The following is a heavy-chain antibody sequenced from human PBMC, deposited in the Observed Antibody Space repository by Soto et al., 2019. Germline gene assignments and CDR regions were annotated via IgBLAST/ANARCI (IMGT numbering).Heavy chain of an antibody. CDR2: ISPYNGNT. V-gene: IGHV1-18*01. CDR3: ARDRLGVSVTGGGFDS. Sequence: QVPLVQSGGEVKKPGASVKVSCKASGYTFSNFGLSWVQQAPGQGLELMGWISPYNGNTNYAQKLQGRLTMTTDTSTSTAYMELRSLRSDDTAVYYCARDRLGVSVTGGGFDSWGQGTLVTVSS. J-gene: IGHJ4*02. D-gene: IGHD2-8*01. CDR1: GYTFSNFG.